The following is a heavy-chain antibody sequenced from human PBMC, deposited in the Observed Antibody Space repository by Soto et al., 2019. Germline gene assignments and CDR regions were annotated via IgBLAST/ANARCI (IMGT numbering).Heavy chain of an antibody. Sequence: LSLSCVASGFTFRTYTMNWVRQAPGKGLEWVSGIRGFSPYTFYAESVKGRFTISRDNAKNSLYLQMNSLGVEDTAVYYCARDRGYDAHDYYYNAMDVWGQGTTVTVSS. J-gene: IGHJ6*02. CDR2: IRGFSPYT. D-gene: IGHD2-15*01. CDR3: ARDRGYDAHDYYYNAMDV. CDR1: GFTFRTYT. V-gene: IGHV3-21*01.